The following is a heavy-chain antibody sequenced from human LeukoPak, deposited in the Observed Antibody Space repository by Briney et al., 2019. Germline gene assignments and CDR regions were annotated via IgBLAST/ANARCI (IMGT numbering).Heavy chain of an antibody. CDR1: GFTVSSNY. Sequence: GGTLRLSCAASGFTVSSNYMSWVRQAPGQGLEWVSVIYPGGSVYYADSVKGRFTFSRDTSKNTLYLQMNSLRAEDTAVYYCARERCSSASCSGYDYWGQGTLVTVS. V-gene: IGHV3-53*01. J-gene: IGHJ4*02. D-gene: IGHD2-2*01. CDR3: ARERCSSASCSGYDY. CDR2: IYPGGSV.